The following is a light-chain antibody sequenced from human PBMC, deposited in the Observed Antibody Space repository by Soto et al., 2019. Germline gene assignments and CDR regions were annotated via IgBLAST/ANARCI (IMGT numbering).Light chain of an antibody. V-gene: IGLV2-8*01. CDR1: SIDVGDNY. CDR3: SAYAGSNTFV. CDR2: EVT. Sequence: QSALAQPPSASGSPGQSVTISCTGTSIDVGDNYASWYQQHLGKAPKLIIYEVTLRPSGVPDRFSGSKSGNTASLTVSGLQADDEADYYCSAYAGSNTFVFGTGTKLTVL. J-gene: IGLJ1*01.